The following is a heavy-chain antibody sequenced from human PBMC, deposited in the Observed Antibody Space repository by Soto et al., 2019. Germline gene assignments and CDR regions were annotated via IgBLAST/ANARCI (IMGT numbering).Heavy chain of an antibody. CDR3: ANPGTDDYIWGSYRPDAFDI. Sequence: PGGSLRLSCAASGFTFSSYAMSWVRQAPGKGLEWVSAISGSGGSTYYADSVKGRFTISRDNSKNTLYLQMNSLRAEDTAVYYCANPGTDDYIWGSYRPDAFDIWGQGTMVTVSS. CDR2: ISGSGGST. J-gene: IGHJ3*02. V-gene: IGHV3-23*01. D-gene: IGHD3-16*02. CDR1: GFTFSSYA.